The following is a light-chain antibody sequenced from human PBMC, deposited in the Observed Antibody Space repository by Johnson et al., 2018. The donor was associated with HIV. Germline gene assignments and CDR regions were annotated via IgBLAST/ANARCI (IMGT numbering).Light chain of an antibody. Sequence: QSVLTQPPSVSAAPGQKVTISCSGSSSNIGNNYVSWYQQLPGTAPKLLIYDNNKRPARNPDRFSGSKSGTSATLGITGRQTGDEDDDYCGTWDSNLVAGASVVGTGTKVTVL. CDR2: DNN. CDR1: SSNIGNNY. CDR3: GTWDSNLVAGASV. V-gene: IGLV1-51*01. J-gene: IGLJ1*01.